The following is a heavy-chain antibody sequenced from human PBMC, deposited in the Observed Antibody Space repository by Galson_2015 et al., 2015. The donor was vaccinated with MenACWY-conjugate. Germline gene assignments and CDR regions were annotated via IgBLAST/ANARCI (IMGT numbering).Heavy chain of an antibody. J-gene: IGHJ4*02. D-gene: IGHD3-22*01. Sequence: SLRLSCAASGLTFSRYAMTWVRQAPGKGLEWVSAISGSGDATHSADSVKGRFTISRDNSKNTLYLQMNSLRADDTAVYYCAKGPSHHYYDGSGTPRTFDYWGQGTLVTVSS. V-gene: IGHV3-23*01. CDR1: GLTFSRYA. CDR2: ISGSGDAT. CDR3: AKGPSHHYYDGSGTPRTFDY.